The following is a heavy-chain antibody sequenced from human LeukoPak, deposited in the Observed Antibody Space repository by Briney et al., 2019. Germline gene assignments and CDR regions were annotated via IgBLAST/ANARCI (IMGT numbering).Heavy chain of an antibody. Sequence: SVKVSCKASGFTFTSSAMQWVRQARGQRLEWIGWIVVGSGNTNYAQKFQERVTITRDMSTSTAYMELSSLRSEDTAVYYCAAAYCSGGSCYSVNWFDPWGQGTLVTVSS. D-gene: IGHD2-15*01. V-gene: IGHV1-58*02. CDR2: IVVGSGNT. J-gene: IGHJ5*02. CDR1: GFTFTSSA. CDR3: AAAYCSGGSCYSVNWFDP.